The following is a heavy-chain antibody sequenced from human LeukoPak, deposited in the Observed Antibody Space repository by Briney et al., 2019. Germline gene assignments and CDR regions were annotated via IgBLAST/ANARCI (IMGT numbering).Heavy chain of an antibody. CDR2: IHYSGNT. Sequence: PSETLSLTCTVAGGSISSSSFYWGRIRQPPGKGLEWIASIHYSGNTYYNPSLRSRVTASVDTSKNQISLKLNSVIAADTAVYFCARGYGSGNNWFDPWGQGTLVTVSS. J-gene: IGHJ5*02. CDR1: GGSISSSSFY. CDR3: ARGYGSGNNWFDP. D-gene: IGHD3-10*01. V-gene: IGHV4-39*01.